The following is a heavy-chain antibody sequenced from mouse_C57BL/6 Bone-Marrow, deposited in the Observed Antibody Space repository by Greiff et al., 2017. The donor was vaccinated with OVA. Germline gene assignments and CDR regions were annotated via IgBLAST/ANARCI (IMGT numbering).Heavy chain of an antibody. CDR3: TGTAYYGSVFAY. CDR2: IDPETGGT. CDR1: GYTFTDYE. V-gene: IGHV1-15*01. D-gene: IGHD1-1*01. J-gene: IGHJ3*01. Sequence: QVQLQQSGAELVRPGASVTLSCKASGYTFTDYEMHWVKQTPVHGLEWIGAIDPETGGTAYNQKFKGKAILTADKSSSTAYMELGGLTSEASAVDYCTGTAYYGSVFAYWGQGTLVTVAA.